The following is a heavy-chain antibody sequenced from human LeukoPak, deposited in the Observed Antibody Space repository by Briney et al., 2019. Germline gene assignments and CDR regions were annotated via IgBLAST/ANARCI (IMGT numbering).Heavy chain of an antibody. CDR2: IYYSGRT. CDR3: ARGYGGNAIDY. Sequence: PSETLSLTCTVSGGSISSYYWSWIRQPPGKGLEWIGYIYYSGRTNYNPSLKSRVTISVDTSKNQFSLKLSSVTAADTAVYYCARGYGGNAIDYWGQRTLVTVSS. V-gene: IGHV4-59*01. J-gene: IGHJ4*02. CDR1: GGSISSYY. D-gene: IGHD4/OR15-4a*01.